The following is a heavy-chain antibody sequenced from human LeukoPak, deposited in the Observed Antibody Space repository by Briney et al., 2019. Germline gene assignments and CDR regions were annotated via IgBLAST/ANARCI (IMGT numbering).Heavy chain of an antibody. V-gene: IGHV1-8*01. CDR3: ATRLWGRFNSTLDN. CDR2: MNPNSGLT. J-gene: IGHJ4*02. Sequence: ASVRVSCKASGYTFTNYNINWVRQATGQGLEWMGWMNPNSGLTGYAQQFQGRVTLTRNTSIGTAYMELTTLRSEDTAICYCATRLWGRFNSTLDNWGQGTLVTVSS. CDR1: GYTFTNYN. D-gene: IGHD3-16*01.